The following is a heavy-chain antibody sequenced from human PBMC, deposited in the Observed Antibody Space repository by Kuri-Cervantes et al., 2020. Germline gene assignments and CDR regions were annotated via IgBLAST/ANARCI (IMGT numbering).Heavy chain of an antibody. J-gene: IGHJ6*02. D-gene: IGHD3-10*01. CDR3: ARSFGANHYYGMDV. Sequence: SETLSLTCAVSGGSISSGGYSWSWIRQPPGKGLEWIGYIYHSGSTYYNPSLKSRVTISVDRSENQFSLKLSSVTAADTAVYYCARSFGANHYYGMDVWGQGTTVTVSS. CDR2: IYHSGST. V-gene: IGHV4-30-2*01. CDR1: GGSISSGGYS.